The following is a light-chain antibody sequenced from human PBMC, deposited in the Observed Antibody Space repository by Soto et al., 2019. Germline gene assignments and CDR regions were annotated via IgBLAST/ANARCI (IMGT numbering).Light chain of an antibody. CDR3: QQYENLPT. V-gene: IGKV1-33*01. CDR1: QDIGNY. J-gene: IGKJ5*01. Sequence: DIQLTQSPSSLSPSVGDTVTITCQASQDIGNYLNWYQQKPGKAPKLLIYDASNLEAGVPSRFRGSGSGTDFTFTISRLQPEDIATYYCQQYENLPTFGQGTRLENK. CDR2: DAS.